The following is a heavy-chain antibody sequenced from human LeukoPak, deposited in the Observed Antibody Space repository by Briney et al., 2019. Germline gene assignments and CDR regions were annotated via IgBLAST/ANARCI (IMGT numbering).Heavy chain of an antibody. CDR2: IHSSGTT. J-gene: IGHJ3*02. CDR3: ARVPPAYGIIHDAFDI. V-gene: IGHV4-4*07. CDR1: GGSMDTYF. D-gene: IGHD3-10*01. Sequence: SGTLSLTCSVSGGSMDTYFWNWVRQAAGKGLEWLGRIHSSGTTNYNPSLRTRIQMSIDTSKTQFSLRLTSVTAADTAVYYCARVPPAYGIIHDAFDIWGQGTVVTVSS.